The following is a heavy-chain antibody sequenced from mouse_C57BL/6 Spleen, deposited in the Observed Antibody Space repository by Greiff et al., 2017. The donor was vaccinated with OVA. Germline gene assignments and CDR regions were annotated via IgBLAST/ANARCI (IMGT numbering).Heavy chain of an antibody. CDR2: LSSGGDYI. CDR1: GFTFSSYA. Sequence: EVMLVESGEGLVKPGGSLKLSCAASGFTFSSYAMSWVRQTPEKRLEWVAYLSSGGDYIYYADTVKGRFTISRDNARNTLYLQMSSLKSEDTAMYYCTSPTMITTGRYYAMDYWGQGTSVTVSS. CDR3: TSPTMITTGRYYAMDY. V-gene: IGHV5-9-1*02. J-gene: IGHJ4*01. D-gene: IGHD2-4*01.